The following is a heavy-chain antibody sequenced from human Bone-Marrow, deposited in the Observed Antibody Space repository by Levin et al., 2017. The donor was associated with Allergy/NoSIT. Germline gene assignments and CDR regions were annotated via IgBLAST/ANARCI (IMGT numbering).Heavy chain of an antibody. CDR1: GFTFSSYA. D-gene: IGHD6-13*01. V-gene: IGHV3-30-3*01. CDR2: ISYDGSNK. CDR3: ASNHQQLVRYYYFDY. Sequence: PPGGSLRLSCAASGFTFSSYAMHWVRQAPGKGLEWVAVISYDGSNKYYADSVKGRFTISRDNSKNTLYLQMNSLRAEDTAVYYCASNHQQLVRYYYFDYWGQGTLVTVSS. J-gene: IGHJ4*02.